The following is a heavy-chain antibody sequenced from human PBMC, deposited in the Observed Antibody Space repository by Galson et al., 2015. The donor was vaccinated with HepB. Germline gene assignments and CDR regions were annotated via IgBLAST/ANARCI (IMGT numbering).Heavy chain of an antibody. Sequence: QSGAEVKKPGESLRISCKGSGYSFTSYWISWVRQMPGKGLEWMGRIDPSDSYTNYSPSFQGHVTISADKSISTAYLQWSSLKASDTAMYYCARPITMVRGVQNEDDYWGQGTLVTVSS. V-gene: IGHV5-10-1*01. J-gene: IGHJ4*02. CDR1: GYSFTSYW. CDR3: ARPITMVRGVQNEDDY. CDR2: IDPSDSYT. D-gene: IGHD3-10*01.